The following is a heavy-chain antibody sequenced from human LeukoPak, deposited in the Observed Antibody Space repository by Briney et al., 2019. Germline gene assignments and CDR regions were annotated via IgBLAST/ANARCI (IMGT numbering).Heavy chain of an antibody. D-gene: IGHD2-15*01. Sequence: GGSLRLSCAAPGFTVSSNYMSWVRQAPGKGLEWVSVIYSGGSTYYADSVKGRFTISRDNSKNTLYLQMNSLRAEDTAVYYCARVGGSILDVPFYYYGMDVWGQGTTVTVSS. J-gene: IGHJ6*02. CDR2: IYSGGST. V-gene: IGHV3-66*01. CDR3: ARVGGSILDVPFYYYGMDV. CDR1: GFTVSSNY.